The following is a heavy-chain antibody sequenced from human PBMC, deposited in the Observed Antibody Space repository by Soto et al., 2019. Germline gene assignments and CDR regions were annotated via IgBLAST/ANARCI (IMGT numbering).Heavy chain of an antibody. D-gene: IGHD6-19*01. CDR2: MNPHSGDT. J-gene: IGHJ4*02. V-gene: IGHV1-8*01. Sequence: QVQLMQSGSEVRKPGASVKVSCKASGYSFTSLHVNWVRQAAGQGLEWIGWMNPHSGDTGYAQKFQGRVTMTRDISLTTAYLELRRLTSEDTAVYFCARGSPGAVDHWGQGTLVTVSS. CDR3: ARGSPGAVDH. CDR1: GYSFTSLH.